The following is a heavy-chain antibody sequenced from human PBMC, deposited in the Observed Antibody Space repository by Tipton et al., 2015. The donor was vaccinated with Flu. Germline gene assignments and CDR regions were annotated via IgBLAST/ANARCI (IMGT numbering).Heavy chain of an antibody. D-gene: IGHD6-19*01. CDR3: ARGVYSSGWYPFFDY. V-gene: IGHV3-74*01. CDR2: INTDGSTT. CDR1: GFTFSTYW. Sequence: SLRLSCAASGFTFSTYWMHWVRQVPGKGLVWVSRINTDGSTTNYADSVKGRFTISRDNAKNTLYLQMSSLRAEDTAVYYCARGVYSSGWYPFFDYWGQGTLVTVSS. J-gene: IGHJ4*02.